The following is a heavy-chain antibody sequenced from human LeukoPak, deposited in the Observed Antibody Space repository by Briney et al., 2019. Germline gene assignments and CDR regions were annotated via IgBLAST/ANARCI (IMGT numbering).Heavy chain of an antibody. J-gene: IGHJ4*02. D-gene: IGHD2-15*01. V-gene: IGHV3-74*01. CDR1: GFTFSSYW. Sequence: PGGSLRLSCAASGFTFSSYWMEWVRQAPGKGLVWVSRTKSDGSSTSYADSVKGRFTISRDNDKNTLYLQMNSLRAEDTAVYYCARGWWFDYWGQGTLVTVSS. CDR2: TKSDGSST. CDR3: ARGWWFDY.